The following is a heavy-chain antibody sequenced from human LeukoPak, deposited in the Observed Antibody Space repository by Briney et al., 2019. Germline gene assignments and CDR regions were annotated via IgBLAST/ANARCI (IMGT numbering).Heavy chain of an antibody. CDR2: ISGSGGST. D-gene: IGHD2-2*01. V-gene: IGHV3-23*01. J-gene: IGHJ4*02. Sequence: PGGSLRLSCAASGFTFSSYAMSWVRQAPGKGLEWVSAISGSGGSTYYADSVKGRFTISRDDSKNTLYLQMNSLRAEDTAAYYCAKGYSTSWLPFFDYWGQGTLVTVSS. CDR3: AKGYSTSWLPFFDY. CDR1: GFTFSSYA.